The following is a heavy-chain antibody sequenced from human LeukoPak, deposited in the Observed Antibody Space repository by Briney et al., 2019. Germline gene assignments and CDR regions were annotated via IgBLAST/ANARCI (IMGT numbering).Heavy chain of an antibody. J-gene: IGHJ3*02. CDR3: ARVTYYDILTGHLKAFDI. D-gene: IGHD3-9*01. V-gene: IGHV4-34*01. CDR2: INHSGST. CDR1: GGSFSGYY. Sequence: SETLSLTCAVYGGSFSGYYWSWIRQPPGKGLEWIGEINHSGSTNYNPSIKSRVTISVDTSKNQSSLKLSSVTAADTAVYYCARVTYYDILTGHLKAFDIWGQGTMVTVSS.